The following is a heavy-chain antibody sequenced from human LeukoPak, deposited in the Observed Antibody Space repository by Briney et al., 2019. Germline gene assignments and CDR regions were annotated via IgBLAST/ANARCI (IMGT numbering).Heavy chain of an antibody. CDR1: GFTFSSYA. J-gene: IGHJ4*02. CDR3: AKDTARGVIAYYFDY. Sequence: PGGSLRLSCAASGFTFSSYAMSWVRQAPGKGLEWVSAISGSGGSTYYADSVKGRFTISRDNSKNTLYLRMNSLRAEDTAVYYCAKDTARGVIAYYFDYWGQGTLVTVSS. D-gene: IGHD3-10*01. CDR2: ISGSGGST. V-gene: IGHV3-23*01.